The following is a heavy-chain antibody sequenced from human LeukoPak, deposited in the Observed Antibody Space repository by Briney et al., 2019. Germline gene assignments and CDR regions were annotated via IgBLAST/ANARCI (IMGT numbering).Heavy chain of an antibody. V-gene: IGHV3-7*01. J-gene: IGHJ4*02. Sequence: GGSLRLSCAVSGFTFSSYWVSWVRQAPGKGLEWVANMPPDGNEKYYMDSVRGRLTISRDNAKNSLYLQMNSLRVEDTAVYFCARSPASGTAIGYWGQGTLVTVSS. D-gene: IGHD1-1*01. CDR1: GFTFSSYW. CDR3: ARSPASGTAIGY. CDR2: MPPDGNEK.